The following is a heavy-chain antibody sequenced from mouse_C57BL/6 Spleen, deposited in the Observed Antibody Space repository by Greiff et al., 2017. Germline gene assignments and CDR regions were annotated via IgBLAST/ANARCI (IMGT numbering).Heavy chain of an antibody. CDR1: GFTFSNYW. D-gene: IGHD1-1*01. J-gene: IGHJ2*01. CDR3: TGVSSFDY. V-gene: IGHV6-3*01. CDR2: IRLKSDNYAT. Sequence: EVQLVESGGGLVQPGGSMKLSCVASGFTFSNYWMNWVRQSPEKGLEWVAQIRLKSDNYATHYAESVTGRFTISRDDSKSSVYLQMNNLRAEDTGIYYCTGVSSFDYWGQGTTLTVSS.